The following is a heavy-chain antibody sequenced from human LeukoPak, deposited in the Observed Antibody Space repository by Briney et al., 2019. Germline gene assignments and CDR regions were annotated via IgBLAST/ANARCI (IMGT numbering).Heavy chain of an antibody. Sequence: TSETLSLTCAVYGVSFSGYCWNWIRQPPGKGLEWIGEINHSGSTNYNPSLKSRVTISVDTSKNQFSLKLSSVTAADTAVYYCARAVGYCSGGSCYGDYMDVWGKGTTVTVSS. V-gene: IGHV4-34*01. CDR1: GVSFSGYC. J-gene: IGHJ6*03. D-gene: IGHD2-15*01. CDR2: INHSGST. CDR3: ARAVGYCSGGSCYGDYMDV.